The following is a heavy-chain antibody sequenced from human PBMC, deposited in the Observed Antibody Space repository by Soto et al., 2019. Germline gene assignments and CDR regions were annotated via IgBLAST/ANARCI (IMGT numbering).Heavy chain of an antibody. CDR2: IYYSGST. CDR1: GGSISSYY. D-gene: IGHD3-10*01. V-gene: IGHV4-59*01. Sequence: PSETLSLTCTVSGGSISSYYWSWIRQPPGKGLEWIGYIYYSGSTNYNPSLKSRVTISVDTSKNQFSLKLSSVTSADTAVYYCARVWGGAFDIWGQGTMVTV. J-gene: IGHJ3*02. CDR3: ARVWGGAFDI.